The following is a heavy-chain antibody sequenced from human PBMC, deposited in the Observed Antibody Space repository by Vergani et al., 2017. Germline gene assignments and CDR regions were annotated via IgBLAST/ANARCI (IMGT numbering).Heavy chain of an antibody. CDR2: ISYDGTQK. CDR3: ATKSCGTPGCQIGYFRE. D-gene: IGHD2-15*01. V-gene: IGHV3-30*03. CDR1: GFTSSYYG. J-gene: IGHJ1*01. Sequence: QVHLVESGGGVVQPGRSLRLSCVVSGFTSSYYGMYWVRQAPGKGLEWVAVISYDGTQKYYADSVKGRFTISRDNSKSILYLQMNSLRTEDTAVYYCATKSCGTPGCQIGYFREWGQGTLVTVSS.